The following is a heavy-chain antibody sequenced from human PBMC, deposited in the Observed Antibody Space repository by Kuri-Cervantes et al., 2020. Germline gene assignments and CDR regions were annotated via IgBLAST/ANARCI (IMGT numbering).Heavy chain of an antibody. D-gene: IGHD5-12*01. J-gene: IGHJ4*02. CDR3: ARDGELGIVATTQLDY. Sequence: GESLKISCAASGFTFSSYGMHWVRQAPGKGLEWVAVISYDGSNKYYADSVKGRFTISRDNSKNTLYLQMNSLRAEDTAVYYCARDGELGIVATTQLDYWGQGTLVTVSS. V-gene: IGHV3-30*03. CDR1: GFTFSSYG. CDR2: ISYDGSNK.